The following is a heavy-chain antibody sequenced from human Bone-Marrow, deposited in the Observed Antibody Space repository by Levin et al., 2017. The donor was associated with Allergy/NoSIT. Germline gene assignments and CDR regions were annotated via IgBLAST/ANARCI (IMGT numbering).Heavy chain of an antibody. Sequence: SGGSLRLSCAASGFTFSTVAMSWVRQAPGKGLEWVSGLSISGGRSFYADSVKGRFTISRDNSKNTLFLQMNSLRAEDTAIYYCAKRLYDRGDTQASDIWGQGTMVTVSS. J-gene: IGHJ3*02. CDR2: LSISGGRS. V-gene: IGHV3-23*01. CDR3: AKRLYDRGDTQASDI. D-gene: IGHD3-22*01. CDR1: GFTFSTVA.